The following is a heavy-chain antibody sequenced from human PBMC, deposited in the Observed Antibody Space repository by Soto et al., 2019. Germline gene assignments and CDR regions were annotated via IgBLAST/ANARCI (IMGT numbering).Heavy chain of an antibody. D-gene: IGHD3-3*01. V-gene: IGHV3-7*01. CDR2: IKQDGSER. CDR3: ARYSSDFKGFDS. J-gene: IGHJ5*01. CDR1: GFTFSYYW. Sequence: GGSLRLSCAASGFTFSYYWMTWVRQAPGKGLEWVANIKQDGSERYYGDSVKGRFTISRDNAKNSMFLQMNSLRAEDTAMYYCARYSSDFKGFDSWGQGALVTVSS.